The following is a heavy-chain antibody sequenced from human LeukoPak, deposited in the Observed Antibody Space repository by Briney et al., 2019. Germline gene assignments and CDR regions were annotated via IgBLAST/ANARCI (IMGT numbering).Heavy chain of an antibody. V-gene: IGHV1-2*02. Sequence: ASVKVSCKASGYTFTGYYMHWVRRAPGQGLEWMGWINPNSGGTNYAQKFQGRVTMTRDTSISTAYMELSRLRSDDTAVYYCARDCLVAGTYYYYYYMDVWGKGTTVTVSS. CDR1: GYTFTGYY. CDR3: ARDCLVAGTYYYYYYMDV. CDR2: INPNSGGT. D-gene: IGHD6-19*01. J-gene: IGHJ6*03.